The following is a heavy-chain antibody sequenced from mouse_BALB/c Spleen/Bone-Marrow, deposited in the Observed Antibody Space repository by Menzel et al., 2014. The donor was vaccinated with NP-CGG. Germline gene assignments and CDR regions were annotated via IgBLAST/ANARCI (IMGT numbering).Heavy chain of an antibody. Sequence: QVQLQQSSGPELVKPGTLVKMSCKASGYTFTSYDINWVKQRPGQGLELIGWINPGGGSAKYNEKFKGKATLTADKSSSTAYMQLSSLTSENTAVYFCARSGDGYYWYFDVWGAGTMVTVSS. J-gene: IGHJ1*01. CDR1: GYTFTSYD. CDR3: ARSGDGYYWYFDV. CDR2: INPGGGSA. D-gene: IGHD2-3*01. V-gene: IGHV1S56*01.